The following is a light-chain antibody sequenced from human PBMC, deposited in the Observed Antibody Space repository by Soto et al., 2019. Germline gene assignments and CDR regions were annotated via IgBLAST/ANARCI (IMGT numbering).Light chain of an antibody. CDR2: GAS. V-gene: IGKV1-9*01. J-gene: IGKJ5*01. Sequence: IQMTLSTSALSASVGDRSTITCRASQSISGYLNWYQQKPGKAPKVLISGASTLHNGVPSRFSGRGSGTEFTLTISILQPDDFATYYCQQLHGYPNTFGQGTRLEI. CDR1: QSISGY. CDR3: QQLHGYPNT.